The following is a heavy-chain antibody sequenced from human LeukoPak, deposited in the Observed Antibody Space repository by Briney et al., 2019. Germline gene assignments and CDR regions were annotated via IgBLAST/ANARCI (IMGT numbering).Heavy chain of an antibody. Sequence: SETLSLTCAVYGGSFSGYYWSWIRQPPGKGLEWIGEINHSGSTNYNPSLKGRVTISVDTSKNQFSLKLSSVTAADTAVYYCARVFRYYYDSSGYGYYYYYGMDVWGQGTTVTVSS. CDR3: ARVFRYYYDSSGYGYYYYYGMDV. CDR2: INHSGST. CDR1: GGSFSGYY. V-gene: IGHV4-34*01. J-gene: IGHJ6*02. D-gene: IGHD3-22*01.